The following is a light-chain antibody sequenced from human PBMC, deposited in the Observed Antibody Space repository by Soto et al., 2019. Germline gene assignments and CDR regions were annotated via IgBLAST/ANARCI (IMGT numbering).Light chain of an antibody. CDR1: HYVYSN. V-gene: IGKV3-15*01. Sequence: EIVMTQSPATLSMSPGERATLSCTASHYVYSNVAWFQQRPGQAPRLLIYRASARATGTPARFSGSGSGTEFTLTNTRLQSEDFAVYYCQQYHNLWTFGQGTEVEIK. CDR3: QQYHNLWT. J-gene: IGKJ1*01. CDR2: RAS.